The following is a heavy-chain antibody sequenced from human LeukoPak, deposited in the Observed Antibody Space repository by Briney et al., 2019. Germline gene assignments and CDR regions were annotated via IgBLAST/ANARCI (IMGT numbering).Heavy chain of an antibody. D-gene: IGHD3-10*01. CDR2: ISGGAGST. CDR3: AKEMRFGGAEDY. V-gene: IGHV3-23*01. CDR1: GFTFSNYA. Sequence: GGSLRLSCAASGFTFSNYAMSWVRQAPGRGLEWVSAISGGAGSTYYADSMKGRFTISRDNSKSTLYLQMNSLRVEDTAVYYCAKEMRFGGAEDYWGRGTLVTVSS. J-gene: IGHJ4*02.